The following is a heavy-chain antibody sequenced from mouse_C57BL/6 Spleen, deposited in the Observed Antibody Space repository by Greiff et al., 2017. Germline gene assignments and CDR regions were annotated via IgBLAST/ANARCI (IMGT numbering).Heavy chain of an antibody. CDR1: GFNIKDYY. CDR3: TLWVGSSYGCAY. D-gene: IGHD1-1*01. CDR2: IDPEDGDT. V-gene: IGHV14-1*01. Sequence: VQLQQSGAELVRPGASVKLSCTASGFNIKDYYMHWVKQRPEQGLEWIGRIDPEDGDTEYAQKFQGKATMTADTSSNKAYLQLSSLTSEDTAVYYCTLWVGSSYGCAYWGQGTLVTVSA. J-gene: IGHJ3*01.